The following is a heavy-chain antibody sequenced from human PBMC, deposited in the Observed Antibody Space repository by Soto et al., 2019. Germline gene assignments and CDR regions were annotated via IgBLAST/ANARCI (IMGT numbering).Heavy chain of an antibody. Sequence: PSETLSLTCTVSGGSISSGDYYWSWIRQPPGKGLEWIGSIYYSGSTYYNPSLKSRVTISVDTSKNQFSLKLSSVTAADTATYYCARRPYSGWHGFDYWGQGTLVTVSS. J-gene: IGHJ4*02. D-gene: IGHD6-19*01. CDR1: GGSISSGDYY. V-gene: IGHV4-39*01. CDR3: ARRPYSGWHGFDY. CDR2: IYYSGST.